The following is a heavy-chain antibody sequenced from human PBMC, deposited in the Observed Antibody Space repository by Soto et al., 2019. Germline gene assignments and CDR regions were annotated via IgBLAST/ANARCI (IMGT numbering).Heavy chain of an antibody. CDR2: IRNKANNYAT. D-gene: IGHD3-3*01. CDR1: GFTFSGSA. J-gene: IGHJ4*02. Sequence: EVQLVESGGGLVQPGGSLKLSCAASGFTFSGSAMHWVRQASGKGLEWVGRIRNKANNYATAYAVSVKGSFTISRDDSRNTAYLQMNSLKTEDTAVYYCARGVYDFWSGHPKGLDYWGQGTVVIVSS. CDR3: ARGVYDFWSGHPKGLDY. V-gene: IGHV3-73*02.